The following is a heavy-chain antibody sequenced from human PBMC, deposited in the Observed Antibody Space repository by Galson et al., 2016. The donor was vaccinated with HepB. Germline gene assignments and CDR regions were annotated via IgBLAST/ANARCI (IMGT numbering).Heavy chain of an antibody. V-gene: IGHV1-18*04. Sequence: SVKVSCKASGYTFTSCGMTWVRQAPGQGLEWMGWISAYNSKTNYAQKVQGRVTMTTDTSTSTAYLELRSLRSDDTAVYYCARDHYYDSGGYLYDWGQGTLVTVSS. J-gene: IGHJ4*02. CDR3: ARDHYYDSGGYLYD. D-gene: IGHD3-22*01. CDR1: GYTFTSCG. CDR2: ISAYNSKT.